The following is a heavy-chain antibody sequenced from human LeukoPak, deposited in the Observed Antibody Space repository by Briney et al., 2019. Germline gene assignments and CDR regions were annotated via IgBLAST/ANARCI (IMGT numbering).Heavy chain of an antibody. D-gene: IGHD3-22*01. CDR2: IIPILGIA. Sequence: ASVKVSCKASGGTFSSYAISWVRQAPGQGLEWMGRIIPILGIANYAQKFQGRVTITADKSTSTAYMELSSLRSEDTAVYYCARVLLSRDLSGPYDSSGYSLRYYYGMDVWGQGTTVTVSS. J-gene: IGHJ6*02. CDR1: GGTFSSYA. CDR3: ARVLLSRDLSGPYDSSGYSLRYYYGMDV. V-gene: IGHV1-69*04.